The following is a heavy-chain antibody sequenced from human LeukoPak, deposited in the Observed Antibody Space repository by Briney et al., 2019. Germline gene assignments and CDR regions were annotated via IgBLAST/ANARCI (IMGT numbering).Heavy chain of an antibody. CDR3: ARDGYSSGWEVG. V-gene: IGHV3-21*01. CDR1: GFTFSSCS. D-gene: IGHD6-19*01. Sequence: GGSLRLSCAASGFTFSSCSMNWVRQAPGKGLEWVSSISSSSSYIYYADSVKGRFTISRDNAKNSLYLQMNSLRAEDTAVYYCARDGYSSGWEVGWGQGTLVTVSS. CDR2: ISSSSSYI. J-gene: IGHJ4*02.